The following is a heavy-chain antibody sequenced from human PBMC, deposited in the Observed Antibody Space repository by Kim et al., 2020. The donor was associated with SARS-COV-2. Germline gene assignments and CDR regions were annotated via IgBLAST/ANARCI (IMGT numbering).Heavy chain of an antibody. J-gene: IGHJ3*02. CDR2: ISYDGSNK. D-gene: IGHD3-3*01. V-gene: IGHV3-30*18. Sequence: GGSLRLSCAASGFTFSSYGMHWVRQAPGKGLEWVAVISYDGSNKYYADSVKGRFTISRDNSKNTLYLQMNSLRAEDTAVYYCAKDLLRFLEWLLYDHSNDAFDIWGQGTMVTVSS. CDR1: GFTFSSYG. CDR3: AKDLLRFLEWLLYDHSNDAFDI.